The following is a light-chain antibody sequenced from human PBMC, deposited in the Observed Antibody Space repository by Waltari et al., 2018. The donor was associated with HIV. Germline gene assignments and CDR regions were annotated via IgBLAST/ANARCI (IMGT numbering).Light chain of an antibody. CDR1: SPHIARNT. CDR3: AAWDDSLNEWL. J-gene: IGLJ3*02. CDR2: AND. Sequence: QSVLAQPTSASGTPGQRVTISCSGSSPHIARNTVNWYQQLPGTAPKLLIYANDQRPSGVPDRFSGSKSDTSASLAISGLQSEDEADFYCAAWDDSLNEWLFGGGTKLTVL. V-gene: IGLV1-44*01.